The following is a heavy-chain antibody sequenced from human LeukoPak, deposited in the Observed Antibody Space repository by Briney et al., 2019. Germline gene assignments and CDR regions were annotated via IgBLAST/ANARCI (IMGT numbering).Heavy chain of an antibody. CDR2: INHSGST. J-gene: IGHJ6*02. V-gene: IGHV4-34*01. CDR1: GGSFSGYY. CDR3: ARAIVVVPAAIGYYYYYYGMDV. Sequence: PSETLSLTCAVYGGSFSGYYWSWIRQPPGKGLEWIGEINHSGSTNYNPSLKSRVTISVGTSKNQFSLKLSSVTAADTAVYYCARAIVVVPAAIGYYYYYYGMDVWGQGTTVTVSS. D-gene: IGHD2-2*01.